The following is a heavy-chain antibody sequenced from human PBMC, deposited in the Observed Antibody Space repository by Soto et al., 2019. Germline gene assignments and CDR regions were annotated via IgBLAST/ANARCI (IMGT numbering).Heavy chain of an antibody. CDR1: GYTFTSYG. J-gene: IGHJ3*02. Sequence: QVQLVQSGAAVKKPGASVKVSCKASGYTFTSYGISWVRQAPGQGLEWMGWISAYNGNTNYAQKLQGRVTMTTDTSTSTAYMELRSLRSDDTAVYYCARDRDGGNSLDGAFDIWGQGTMVTVSS. D-gene: IGHD2-21*02. CDR2: ISAYNGNT. V-gene: IGHV1-18*01. CDR3: ARDRDGGNSLDGAFDI.